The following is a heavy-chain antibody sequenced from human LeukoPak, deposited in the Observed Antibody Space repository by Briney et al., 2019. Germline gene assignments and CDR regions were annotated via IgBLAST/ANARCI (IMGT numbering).Heavy chain of an antibody. D-gene: IGHD4-17*01. J-gene: IGHJ4*02. V-gene: IGHV1-8*01. CDR3: ARATGPTDY. CDR1: GCTVTSYD. CDR2: MNPNSGNR. Sequence: ASVKVSCKASGCTVTSYDINWVLQATGQGLVWMVWMNPNSGNRGYAQKFKGRVTMTRDPSISTAYMELSSLRSEHTAVYYCARATGPTDYWGQGTLVTVSS.